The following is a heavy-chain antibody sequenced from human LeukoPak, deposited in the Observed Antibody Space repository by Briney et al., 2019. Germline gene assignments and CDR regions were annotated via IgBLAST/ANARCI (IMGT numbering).Heavy chain of an antibody. CDR1: GGSFSGYY. CDR3: ARGQGIVVVPAEGWFDP. V-gene: IGHV4-34*01. D-gene: IGHD2-2*01. J-gene: IGHJ5*02. Sequence: SETLSLTCAVYGGSFSGYYWSWIRQPPGKGLEWIGEINHSGSTNYNPSLKSRVTISVDTSKNQFSLKLSPVTAADTAVYYCARGQGIVVVPAEGWFDPWGQGTLVTVSS. CDR2: INHSGST.